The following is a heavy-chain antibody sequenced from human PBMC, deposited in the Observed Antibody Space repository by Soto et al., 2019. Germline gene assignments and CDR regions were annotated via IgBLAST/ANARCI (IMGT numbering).Heavy chain of an antibody. V-gene: IGHV1-46*01. CDR1: GYTFTSTY. D-gene: IGHD6-19*01. J-gene: IGHJ4*02. CDR3: ARHGSGWSVAHY. Sequence: ASVKVSCKASGYTFTSTYMHWVRQAPGQGLEWMGVIDPNGGRTIYAEKFQGQVTISADKSISTAYLQLSSLKASDSAMYYCARHGSGWSVAHYWGQGTLVTVSS. CDR2: IDPNGGRT.